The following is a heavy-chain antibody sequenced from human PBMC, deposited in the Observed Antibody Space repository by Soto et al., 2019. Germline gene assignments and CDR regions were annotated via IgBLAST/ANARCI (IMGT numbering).Heavy chain of an antibody. CDR3: ARGGYGAWYLGL. Sequence: EVQLVESGGGLVQPGGSLRLSCAASGFTFSSYWMHWVRQAPGKGLVWVSRINSDGSRTNYADSVKGRFTLSRDNAENTLYLQMNSLRAEDTAMYYCARGGYGAWYLGLWGRGTLATVSS. J-gene: IGHJ2*01. D-gene: IGHD5-18*01. V-gene: IGHV3-74*01. CDR2: INSDGSRT. CDR1: GFTFSSYW.